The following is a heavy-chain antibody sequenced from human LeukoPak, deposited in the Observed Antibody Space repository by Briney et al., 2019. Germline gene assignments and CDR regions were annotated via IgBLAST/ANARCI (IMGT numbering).Heavy chain of an antibody. CDR2: INPNSGGT. D-gene: IGHD3-9*01. Sequence: ASVKVSCKASGYTFTGYYMHWVRQAPGQGLEWMGWINPNSGGTNYAQKFQGRVTMTRDTSISTAYMELSSLRSDDTAVYYCARVNGNFDYYYGMDVWGQGTTVTVSS. J-gene: IGHJ6*02. V-gene: IGHV1-2*02. CDR1: GYTFTGYY. CDR3: ARVNGNFDYYYGMDV.